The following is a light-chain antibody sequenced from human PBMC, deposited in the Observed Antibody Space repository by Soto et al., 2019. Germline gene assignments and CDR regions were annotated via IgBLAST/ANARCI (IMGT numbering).Light chain of an antibody. CDR3: GTWDSSLTAGRGV. CDR2: ENN. V-gene: IGLV1-51*02. J-gene: IGLJ1*01. CDR1: SSNIGNNY. Sequence: QAVVTQPPSVSAAPGQTVTISCSGSSSNIGNNYVSWYQQLPGTAPKLLIYENNKRPSGIPDRFSGSKSGTSATLGITGLQTGDEADYYCGTWDSSLTAGRGVFGTGTKLTVL.